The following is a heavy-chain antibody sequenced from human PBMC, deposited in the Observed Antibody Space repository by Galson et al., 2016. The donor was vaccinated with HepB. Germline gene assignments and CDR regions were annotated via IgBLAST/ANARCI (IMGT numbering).Heavy chain of an antibody. J-gene: IGHJ6*02. CDR3: AGDSLGWERLRFGLDV. CDR2: IYSGGAT. V-gene: IGHV3-53*01. CDR1: TFNVTNKY. Sequence: LRLSCAASTFNVTNKYMSWVRQAPGKGLEWVSGIYSGGATYSADSVKGRFTISRDNAKNTLYLQMNSLTVEDTALYYCAGDSLGWERLRFGLDVWGQGTMVTVSS. D-gene: IGHD1-26*01.